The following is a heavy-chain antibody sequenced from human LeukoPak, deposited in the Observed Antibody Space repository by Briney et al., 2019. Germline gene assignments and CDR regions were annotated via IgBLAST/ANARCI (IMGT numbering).Heavy chain of an antibody. CDR2: ISGSGGST. CDR3: AKVAPLGDGDFWYFDL. V-gene: IGHV3-23*01. D-gene: IGHD4-17*01. CDR1: GFTFSSYH. J-gene: IGHJ2*01. Sequence: GGSLRLSCVGSGFTFSSYHMNWVRQAPGKGLEWVSAISGSGGSTYYADSVKGRFTISRDNSKNTLYLQMNSLRAEDTAVYYCAKVAPLGDGDFWYFDLWGRGTLVTASS.